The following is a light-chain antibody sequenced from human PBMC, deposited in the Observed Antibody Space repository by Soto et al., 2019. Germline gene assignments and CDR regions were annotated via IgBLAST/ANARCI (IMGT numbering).Light chain of an antibody. CDR1: SSDVGSYNL. CDR2: EGS. Sequence: QSALTQPASVSGSPGQSITISCTGTSSDVGSYNLVSWYQQPPGEAPKLMIYEGSKRPSGVSNRFSGSKSGNTASLTISGLQAEDEADYFCSSYASSSTYVFGSGTKLTVL. CDR3: SSYASSSTYV. J-gene: IGLJ1*01. V-gene: IGLV2-14*02.